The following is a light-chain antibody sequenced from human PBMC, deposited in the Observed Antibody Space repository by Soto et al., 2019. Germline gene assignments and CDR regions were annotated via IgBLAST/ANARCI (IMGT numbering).Light chain of an antibody. CDR3: CSYAGHSTCLYV. CDR2: EDT. J-gene: IGLJ1*01. CDR1: SSDVGSYNL. Sequence: QSVLTQPASVSGSPGQSITISCTGTSSDVGSYNLVSWFQQCPGTAPKLLIFEDTKRPSGISNRFSGSKSGNTASLTISGLQAEDEADYYCCSYAGHSTCLYVFGTGTKLTVL. V-gene: IGLV2-23*01.